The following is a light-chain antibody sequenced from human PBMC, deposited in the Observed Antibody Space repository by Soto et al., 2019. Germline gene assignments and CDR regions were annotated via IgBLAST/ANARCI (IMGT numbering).Light chain of an antibody. Sequence: DIQMTQSPSSLSASVGDRVTITCRASQTISTYLYRYQQKPGKAPNLLIYGASSLQSGVPSRFSGSGSGTDFTLTISSLQPEDFATYYCQQSYSSTPTFGGGTKVEIK. V-gene: IGKV1-39*01. CDR3: QQSYSSTPT. J-gene: IGKJ4*01. CDR1: QTISTY. CDR2: GAS.